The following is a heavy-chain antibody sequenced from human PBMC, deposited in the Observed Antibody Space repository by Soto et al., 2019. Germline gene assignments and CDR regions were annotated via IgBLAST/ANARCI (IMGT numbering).Heavy chain of an antibody. CDR1: GFTFSSYA. CDR3: AKDRIVVVISNWFDP. J-gene: IGHJ5*02. V-gene: IGHV3-23*01. Sequence: GSLRLSCAASGFTFSSYAMSWVRQDQGKGLEWVSAISGSGGSTYYADSVKGRFTISRDNSKNTLYLQMNSLRAEDTAVYYCAKDRIVVVISNWFDPWGQGTLVTVSS. CDR2: ISGSGGST. D-gene: IGHD3-22*01.